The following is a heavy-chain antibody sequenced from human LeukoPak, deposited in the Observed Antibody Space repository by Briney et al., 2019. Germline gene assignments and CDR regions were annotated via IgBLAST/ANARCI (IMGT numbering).Heavy chain of an antibody. V-gene: IGHV3-23*01. CDR3: YGANAEH. D-gene: IGHD4-23*01. J-gene: IGHJ1*01. Sequence: GGSLRLSCAASGFTFSNNAMSWVRQAPGKGLEWVSSISASGGSTSYADSVKGRFTIARDNAKNTLYLQMNSLRAEDTAVYYCYGANAEHWGQGTLVTVSS. CDR1: GFTFSNNA. CDR2: ISASGGST.